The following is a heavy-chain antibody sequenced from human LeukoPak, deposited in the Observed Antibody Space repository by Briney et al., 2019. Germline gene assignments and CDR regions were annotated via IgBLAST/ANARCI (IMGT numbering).Heavy chain of an antibody. CDR1: GGSLTTNTFY. Sequence: PSETLSLTCTLSGGSLTTNTFYWGWIRQPPGKGLEWIGTVYYTGITHYNPSLKSRITISVDTSKNHFSLNLTSVTAADTAVYFCARHGILTDYSIRYWGQGLLVTVSS. V-gene: IGHV4-39*01. CDR2: VYYTGIT. CDR3: ARHGILTDYSIRY. J-gene: IGHJ4*02. D-gene: IGHD3-9*01.